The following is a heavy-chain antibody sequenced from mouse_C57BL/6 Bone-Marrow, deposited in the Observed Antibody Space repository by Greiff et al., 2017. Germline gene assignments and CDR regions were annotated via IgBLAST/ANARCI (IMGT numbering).Heavy chain of an antibody. J-gene: IGHJ3*01. CDR1: GYTFTSYW. D-gene: IGHD2-5*01. CDR2: IDPSDSYT. V-gene: IGHV1-50*01. Sequence: QVQLQQPGAELVKPGASVKLSCKASGYTFTSYWMQWVKQRPGQGLEWIGEIDPSDSYTNYNQKFKGKATLTVDTSSSTAYMQRSSLTSEDSAVYYCAVSLAYYSNSWFAYWGQGTLVTVSA. CDR3: AVSLAYYSNSWFAY.